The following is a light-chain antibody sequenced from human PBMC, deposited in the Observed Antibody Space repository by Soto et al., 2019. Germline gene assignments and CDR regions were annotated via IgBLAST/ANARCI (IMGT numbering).Light chain of an antibody. CDR3: AAWDDSLDGRVV. CDR1: SSNIGSNT. J-gene: IGLJ2*01. V-gene: IGLV1-44*01. Sequence: QSVLTQPPSASGTPGQRVTISCSGSSSNIGSNTVSWYQQLPGTAPKLLIYSNNVRPSGVPDRFSGSISGTSASLAISGLQSEDEADYYCAAWDDSLDGRVVFGGGTKLTAL. CDR2: SNN.